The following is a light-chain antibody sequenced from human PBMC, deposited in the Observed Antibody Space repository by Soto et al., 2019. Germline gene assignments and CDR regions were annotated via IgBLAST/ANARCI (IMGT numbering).Light chain of an antibody. CDR2: DAS. Sequence: DIQMTQSPSSLSASVGDRVTITCQASQDISNYLNWYQQKPGKAPKLLIYDASNLETGVPSRFSGSGSGTDFTFTISSLQPEDIAVYYCQQRSNWPPGYTFGQGTKLEIK. J-gene: IGKJ2*01. V-gene: IGKV1-33*01. CDR3: QQRSNWPPGYT. CDR1: QDISNY.